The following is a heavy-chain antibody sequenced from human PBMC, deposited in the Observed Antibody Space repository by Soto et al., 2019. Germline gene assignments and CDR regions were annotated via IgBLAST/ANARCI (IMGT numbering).Heavy chain of an antibody. CDR3: ARALTGYYYDSSGYYDAFDI. J-gene: IGHJ3*02. CDR2: IYHSGST. V-gene: IGHV4-4*02. Sequence: LETLSLTCAVSGGSISSSNWWSWVRQPPGKGLEWIGEIYHSGSTNYNPSLKSRVTISVDKSKNRFSLKLSSVTAADTAVYYCARALTGYYYDSSGYYDAFDIWGQGTMVTXSS. CDR1: GGSISSSNW. D-gene: IGHD3-22*01.